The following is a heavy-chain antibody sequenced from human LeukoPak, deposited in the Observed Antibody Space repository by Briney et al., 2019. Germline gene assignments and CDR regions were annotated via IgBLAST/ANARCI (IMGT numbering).Heavy chain of an antibody. J-gene: IGHJ6*02. D-gene: IGHD5-18*01. CDR3: ARAVVSSYGTLSYYYGMDV. V-gene: IGHV7-4-1*02. CDR1: GYTFTSYG. Sequence: ASVKVSCKASGYTFTSYGISWVRQAPGQGLEWMGWINTNTGNPTYAQGFTGRFVFSLDTSVSTAYLQISSLKAEDTAVYYCARAVVSSYGTLSYYYGMDVWGQGTTVTVSS. CDR2: INTNTGNP.